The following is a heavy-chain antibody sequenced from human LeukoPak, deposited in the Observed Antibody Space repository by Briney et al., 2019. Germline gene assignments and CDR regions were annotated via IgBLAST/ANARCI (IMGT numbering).Heavy chain of an antibody. CDR1: GGSISSSSYY. J-gene: IGHJ6*03. D-gene: IGHD3-10*01. Sequence: SETLSLTCTVSGGSISSSSYYWGWIRQPPGKGLEWIGSIYYSGSTYYNPSLKSRVTISVDTSKNQFSLKLSSVTAADTAVYYCARYYYGSGRNYMDVWGKGTRSPSP. V-gene: IGHV4-39*07. CDR2: IYYSGST. CDR3: ARYYYGSGRNYMDV.